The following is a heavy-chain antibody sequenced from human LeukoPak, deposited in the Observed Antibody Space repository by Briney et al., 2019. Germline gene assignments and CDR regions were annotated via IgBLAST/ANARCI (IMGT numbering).Heavy chain of an antibody. V-gene: IGHV3-9*01. CDR2: ISWNSGSI. J-gene: IGHJ4*02. CDR1: GFTFDDYA. D-gene: IGHD3-22*01. CDR3: ARGGRYYYDSSGHQLITLFDY. Sequence: GRSLRLSCAASGFTFDDYAMHWVRQAPGKGLEWVSGISWNSGSIGYADSVKGRFTISRDNAKNSLYLQMNSLRAEDTAVYYCARGGRYYYDSSGHQLITLFDYWGQGTLVTVSS.